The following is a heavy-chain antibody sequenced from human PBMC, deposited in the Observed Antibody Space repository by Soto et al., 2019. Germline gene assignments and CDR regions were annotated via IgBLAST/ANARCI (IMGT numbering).Heavy chain of an antibody. D-gene: IGHD3-22*01. Sequence: PGGSLILSCAASGFTFSTYSMNWVRQAPGKGLEWVSFISSSSNYIYYADSVKGRFTISRDNAKNSLYLQMNSLRAEDTAVYYCARVFKPYDTSGSCFDYWGQGTLVTVSS. V-gene: IGHV3-21*01. J-gene: IGHJ4*02. CDR1: GFTFSTYS. CDR2: ISSSSNYI. CDR3: ARVFKPYDTSGSCFDY.